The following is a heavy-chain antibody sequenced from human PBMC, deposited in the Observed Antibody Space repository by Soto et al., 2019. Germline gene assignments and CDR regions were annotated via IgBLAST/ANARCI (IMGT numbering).Heavy chain of an antibody. J-gene: IGHJ4*02. D-gene: IGHD4-4*01. CDR1: GGSISSGGYS. V-gene: IGHV4-61*08. CDR2: IFYSGST. Sequence: SETLSLTCAVSGGSISSGGYSWSWIRQPPGKGLEWIGFIFYSGSTNYNPSLKSRVTISIDTSKNQFSLKLSSVTAADTAVYYCARRYGYSFDYWGQGTLVTVSS. CDR3: ARRYGYSFDY.